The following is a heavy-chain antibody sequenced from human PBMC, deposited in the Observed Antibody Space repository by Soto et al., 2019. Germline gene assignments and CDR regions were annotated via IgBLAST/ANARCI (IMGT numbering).Heavy chain of an antibody. J-gene: IGHJ6*03. D-gene: IGHD6-13*01. CDR3: ARTGSSPHYYYYYMDV. CDR2: MNPNSGNT. V-gene: IGHV1-8*01. Sequence: ASVKVSCKASGYTFTSYDINWVRQATGQGLEWMGWMNPNSGNTGYAQKFQGRVTMTRNTPISTAYMELSSLRSEDTAVYYCARTGSSPHYYYYYMDVWGKGTTVTVSS. CDR1: GYTFTSYD.